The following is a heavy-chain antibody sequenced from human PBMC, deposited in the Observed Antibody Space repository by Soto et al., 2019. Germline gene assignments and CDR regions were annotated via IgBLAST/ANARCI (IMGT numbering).Heavy chain of an antibody. CDR3: AKGSSSWYVYYYGMDV. CDR2: ISYDGSNK. D-gene: IGHD6-13*01. V-gene: IGHV3-30*18. CDR1: GFTFSSYG. Sequence: QVQLVESGGGVVQPGRSLRLSCAASGFTFSSYGMHWVRQAPGKGLEWVAVISYDGSNKYYADSVKGRFTISRDNSKNTLYLQMNNLRAEDTAVYYCAKGSSSWYVYYYGMDVWGQGTTVTVSS. J-gene: IGHJ6*02.